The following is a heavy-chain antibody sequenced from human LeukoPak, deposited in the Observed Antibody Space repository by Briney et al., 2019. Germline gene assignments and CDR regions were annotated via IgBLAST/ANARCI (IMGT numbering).Heavy chain of an antibody. CDR2: IYYSGST. V-gene: IGHV4-39*01. J-gene: IGHJ4*02. CDR3: ARGSAAAGTNFDY. Sequence: SETLSLTCTVSGGSFSSYYWGWIRQPPGKGLEWIGSIYYSGSTYYNPSLKSRVTISVDTSKNQFSLKLSSVTAADTAVYYCARGSAAAGTNFDYWGQGTLVTVSS. CDR1: GGSFSSYY. D-gene: IGHD6-13*01.